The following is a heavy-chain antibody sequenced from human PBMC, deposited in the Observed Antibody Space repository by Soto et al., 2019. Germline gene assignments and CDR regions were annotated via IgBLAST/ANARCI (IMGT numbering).Heavy chain of an antibody. J-gene: IGHJ4*02. CDR3: ARDIEDYYGAGSYPSGIDY. Sequence: QVQLVESGGGVVQPGRSLRLSCAASGFTFSSFAFHWVRQAPGKGLEWVAVISYAGSNKYYADSVKGRFTISRDNAKNTLYLEMSSLRAEDTAVYYCARDIEDYYGAGSYPSGIDYWGQGTLVTVSS. CDR1: GFTFSSFA. D-gene: IGHD3-10*01. V-gene: IGHV3-30-3*01. CDR2: ISYAGSNK.